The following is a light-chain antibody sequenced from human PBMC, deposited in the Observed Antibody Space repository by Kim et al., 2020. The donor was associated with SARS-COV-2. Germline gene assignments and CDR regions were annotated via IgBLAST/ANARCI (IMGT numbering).Light chain of an antibody. CDR1: NSDIGAYDF. CDR2: DVR. V-gene: IGLV2-14*03. CDR3: CSYSSDNTFL. Sequence: GQSLTLSCTGPNSDIGAYDFVSWYQQHPGQGPKVIIYDVRNRPSGVSNRFSGSKSGNTASLTISGLQPEDEADYYCCSYSSDNTFLFGPGTKVTVL. J-gene: IGLJ1*01.